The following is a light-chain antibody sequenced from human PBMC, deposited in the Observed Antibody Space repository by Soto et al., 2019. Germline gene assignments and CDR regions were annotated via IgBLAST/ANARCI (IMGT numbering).Light chain of an antibody. J-gene: IGKJ1*01. CDR2: DVS. CDR3: QQYDSYSWT. Sequence: DIQMTQSPSTLSASVGERVTITCRASQSVSNWLAWYQQKPGKAPKVLIYDVSSLDMRVPSRFSGSGSRTELILTIITLQTDDFATYYCQQYDSYSWTFSQGTKVEMK. CDR1: QSVSNW. V-gene: IGKV1-5*01.